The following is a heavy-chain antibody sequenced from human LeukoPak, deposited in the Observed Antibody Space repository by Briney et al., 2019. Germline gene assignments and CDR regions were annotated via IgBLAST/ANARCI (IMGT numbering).Heavy chain of an antibody. V-gene: IGHV3-30*02. D-gene: IGHD5-18*01. J-gene: IGHJ4*02. CDR2: IRYDGSNK. CDR1: GFTFSSYG. CDR3: AKDHGYTYGPYYFDY. Sequence: PGGSLRLSCAASGFTFSSYGMHWVRQAPGKGLEWVTFIRYDGSNKHYADSVKGRFTISREKSNNTLYLQMNSLRVEDTAVYYCAKDHGYTYGPYYFDYWGQGMLVTVSS.